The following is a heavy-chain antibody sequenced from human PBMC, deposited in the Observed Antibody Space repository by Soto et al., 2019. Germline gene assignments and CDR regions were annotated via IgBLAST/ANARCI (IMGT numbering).Heavy chain of an antibody. CDR1: GYTFTGYY. Sequence: ASVKVSCKASGYTFTGYYMHWVRQAPGQGLEWMGWINPNSGGTNYAQKFQGWVTMTRDTSISTAYMELSRLRSDDTAVYYCARDPSGSYYYGMYFWGQGTTVTVSS. V-gene: IGHV1-2*04. CDR3: ARDPSGSYYYGMYF. CDR2: INPNSGGT. D-gene: IGHD1-26*01. J-gene: IGHJ6*02.